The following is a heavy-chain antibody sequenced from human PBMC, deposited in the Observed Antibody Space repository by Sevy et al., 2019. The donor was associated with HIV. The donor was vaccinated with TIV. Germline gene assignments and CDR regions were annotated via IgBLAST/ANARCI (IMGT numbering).Heavy chain of an antibody. CDR3: AKGPYSRGWYFPLDY. J-gene: IGHJ4*02. CDR2: ISGGSGGT. V-gene: IGHV3-23*01. Sequence: GGSLRLSCVASGFTFSSYDMSWVRQAPGKGLEWVSAISGGSGGTYYADSVKGRFTISRDNSKNTLYLQMNSLRSEDTALYSSAKGPYSRGWYFPLDYWGQGTLVT. D-gene: IGHD6-19*01. CDR1: GFTFSSYD.